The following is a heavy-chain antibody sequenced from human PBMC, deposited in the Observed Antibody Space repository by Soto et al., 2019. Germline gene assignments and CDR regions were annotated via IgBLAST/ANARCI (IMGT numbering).Heavy chain of an antibody. CDR1: GFICSSCW. CDR2: IKQDGSER. Sequence: DVQLVESGGDLVQPGGSLRLSCGASGFICSSCWMSWVRQAPGKGLEWVANIKQDGSERHYVDSVEGRFTISRDTAKNSLYLQMNSLRAEDTAIYYCMMDQHWGQGTLVSVSS. CDR3: MMDQH. V-gene: IGHV3-7*04. J-gene: IGHJ4*02.